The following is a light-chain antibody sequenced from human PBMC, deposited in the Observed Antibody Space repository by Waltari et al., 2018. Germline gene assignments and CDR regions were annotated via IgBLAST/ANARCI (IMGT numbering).Light chain of an antibody. V-gene: IGKV3-11*01. CDR2: DAS. Sequence: EIFLTHSPAILSLSPGAIVPLSCRASQSVGSYLSRYQQKPRQAPRPLIYDASNSATAVPARFSGSGSGTEFTLTISSLTPEDFAVYCCHQRINWPDTFGQGTRLEIK. J-gene: IGKJ5*01. CDR3: HQRINWPDT. CDR1: QSVGSY.